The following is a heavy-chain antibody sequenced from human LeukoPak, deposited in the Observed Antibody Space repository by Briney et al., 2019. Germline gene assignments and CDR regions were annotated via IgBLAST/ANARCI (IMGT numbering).Heavy chain of an antibody. CDR1: GYTFTSYY. Sequence: ASVTVSCKASGYTFTSYYMHWVRQAPGQGLEWMGIINPSGGSTSYAQKFQGRVTMTRDMSTSKVYMELSRLRSEDTAVYYCAREDSSPGDYWGQGTLVTVSS. V-gene: IGHV1-46*01. D-gene: IGHD6-13*01. CDR2: INPSGGST. CDR3: AREDSSPGDY. J-gene: IGHJ4*02.